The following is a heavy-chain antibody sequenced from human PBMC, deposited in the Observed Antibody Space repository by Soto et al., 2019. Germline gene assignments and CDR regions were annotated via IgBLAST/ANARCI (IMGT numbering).Heavy chain of an antibody. CDR2: IWYDGSNK. Sequence: GGSLRLSCAASGFTFSNYAMHWVRQAPGKGLEWVTVIWYDGSNKYYADSVKGRFTISRDNSKNTLYLQMNSLRAEDTAVYYCARDHPYYYDSSGYYYFDYWGQGTLVTVSS. CDR3: ARDHPYYYDSSGYYYFDY. J-gene: IGHJ4*02. V-gene: IGHV3-33*01. CDR1: GFTFSNYA. D-gene: IGHD3-22*01.